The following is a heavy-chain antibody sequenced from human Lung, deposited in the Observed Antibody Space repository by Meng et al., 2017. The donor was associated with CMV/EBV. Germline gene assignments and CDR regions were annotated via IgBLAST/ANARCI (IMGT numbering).Heavy chain of an antibody. J-gene: IGHJ6*02. CDR2: IWYDGGNK. D-gene: IGHD3-22*01. Sequence: GESXKISCVASGFTLVRYHMHWVRQAPGKGLEWVAFIWYDGGNKFYADSVKGRFTISRDNSKNTLYLQMNNVGADDAAIYFCARPRYDTSHYPVYYYYGMDVWGLGXTVTVSS. CDR3: ARPRYDTSHYPVYYYYGMDV. CDR1: GFTLVRYH. V-gene: IGHV3-33*01.